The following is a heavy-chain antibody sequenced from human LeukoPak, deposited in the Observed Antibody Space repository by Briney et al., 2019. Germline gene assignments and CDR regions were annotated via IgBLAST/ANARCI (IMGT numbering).Heavy chain of an antibody. CDR1: GGSISSGGYY. D-gene: IGHD2-2*01. CDR2: IYYSGST. J-gene: IGHJ4*02. V-gene: IGHV4-31*03. Sequence: SETLSLTCTVSGGSISSGGYYWSWIRQHPGKGLEWIGYIYYSGSTYYNPSLKRRVTISVDTSKNQFSLKLSSVTAADTAVYYCARDDRGASYDYWGQGTLVTVSS. CDR3: ARDDRGASYDY.